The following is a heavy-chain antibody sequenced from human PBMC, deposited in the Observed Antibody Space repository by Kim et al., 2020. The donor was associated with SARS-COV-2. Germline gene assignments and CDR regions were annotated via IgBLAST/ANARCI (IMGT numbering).Heavy chain of an antibody. CDR3: AIQRRSIVVVPAARGAFYI. Sequence: SVKVSCKASGGTFSSYAISWVRQAPGQGLEWMGGIIPIFGTANYAQKFQGRVTITADESTSTAYMELSSLRSEDTAVYYCAIQRRSIVVVPAARGAFYIWGQGTMVTVSS. D-gene: IGHD2-2*01. J-gene: IGHJ3*02. CDR2: IIPIFGTA. V-gene: IGHV1-69*13. CDR1: GGTFSSYA.